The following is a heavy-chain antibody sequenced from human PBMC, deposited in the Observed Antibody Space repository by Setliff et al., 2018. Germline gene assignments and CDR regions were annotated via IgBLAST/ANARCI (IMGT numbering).Heavy chain of an antibody. CDR1: GGSISNYY. V-gene: IGHV4-4*08. CDR3: ARTYYYASGRSGYYYYYYDMYV. J-gene: IGHJ6*03. D-gene: IGHD3-10*01. Sequence: SETLSLTCTVSGGSISNYYWTWIRQPPGKGLDRIGYIYTSGSTKYNPFLKSRVPISIDTSKNQFSLKLNSVAAADTAIYYCARTYYYASGRSGYYYYYYDMYVWGKGTTVTVSS. CDR2: IYTSGST.